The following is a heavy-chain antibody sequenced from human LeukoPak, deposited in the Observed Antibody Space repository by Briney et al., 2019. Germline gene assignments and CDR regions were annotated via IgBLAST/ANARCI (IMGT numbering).Heavy chain of an antibody. D-gene: IGHD1/OR15-1a*01. CDR2: IYPADSDT. Sequence: GESLKISCKGSGYSFTSYWIGWVRQLPGKGLEWMGIIYPADSDTRYSPSFQGQVTISADKSISTAYLQGSSLQASDTAMYYCVRLSTTPGTYFDYWGQGTLVTVSS. CDR1: GYSFTSYW. CDR3: VRLSTTPGTYFDY. J-gene: IGHJ4*02. V-gene: IGHV5-51*01.